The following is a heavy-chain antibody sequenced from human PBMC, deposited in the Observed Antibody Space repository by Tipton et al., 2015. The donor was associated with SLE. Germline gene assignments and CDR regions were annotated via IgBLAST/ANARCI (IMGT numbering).Heavy chain of an antibody. CDR2: INQDGSEK. D-gene: IGHD4-17*01. CDR3: ASLDYGDYEYFDL. J-gene: IGHJ2*01. V-gene: IGHV3-7*01. Sequence: SLRLSCAASGFTLTTYWMSWVRQAPGKGLEWVANINQDGSEKYYVDPVKGRFTISRDNSKNTLYLQMGSLRAEDMAVYYCASLDYGDYEYFDLWGRGTLVTVSS. CDR1: GFTLTTYW.